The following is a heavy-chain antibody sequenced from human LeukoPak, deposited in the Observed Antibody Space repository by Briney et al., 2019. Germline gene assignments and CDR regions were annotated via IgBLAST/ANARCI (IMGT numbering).Heavy chain of an antibody. CDR1: GGSISSYY. V-gene: IGHV4-59*01. CDR3: ARDPGSSGAGYFDY. CDR2: IYYSGST. D-gene: IGHD6-19*01. Sequence: SETLSLTCTVSGGSISSYYWSWIRQPPGKGLEWIGYIYYSGSTNYNPSLKSRVTISVDTSKNQFSLKVSSVTAADTAVYYCARDPGSSGAGYFDYWGQGTLVTVSS. J-gene: IGHJ4*02.